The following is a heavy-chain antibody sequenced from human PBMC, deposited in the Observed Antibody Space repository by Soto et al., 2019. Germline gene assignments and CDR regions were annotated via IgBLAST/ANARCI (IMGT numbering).Heavy chain of an antibody. V-gene: IGHV3-9*01. CDR1: GFTFDDYA. CDR3: VKDMGLELWNYYYGMDV. CDR2: INWISGSI. D-gene: IGHD1-7*01. J-gene: IGHJ6*02. Sequence: ESGGGLVQPGRSLRLSCAASGFTFDDYAMHWVRQPPGKGLEWVSGINWISGSIAYADSVKGRFTISRDNAKRSLYLQMNSLRPEDTALYYCVKDMGLELWNYYYGMDVWGQGTTVTVSS.